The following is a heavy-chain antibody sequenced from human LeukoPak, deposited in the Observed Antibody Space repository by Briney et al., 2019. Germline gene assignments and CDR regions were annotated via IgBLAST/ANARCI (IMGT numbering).Heavy chain of an antibody. J-gene: IGHJ6*03. Sequence: GESLRLSCEVSGYMFSNFAVNWVRQAPGKGLEWVSAIGGSGGNTNYADSVKGRFTISRDNSKNTLYLQMNSLRAEDTAVYYCAKEASSAYYYMDVWGKGTTVTVSS. V-gene: IGHV3-23*01. CDR1: GYMFSNFA. D-gene: IGHD6-6*01. CDR2: IGGSGGNT. CDR3: AKEASSAYYYMDV.